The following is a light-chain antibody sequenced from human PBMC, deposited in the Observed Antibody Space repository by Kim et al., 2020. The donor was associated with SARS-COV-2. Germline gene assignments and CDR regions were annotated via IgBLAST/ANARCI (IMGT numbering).Light chain of an antibody. CDR3: QQRSSWPPNT. CDR2: DAS. J-gene: IGKJ2*01. CDR1: QSVTRSN. Sequence: PWEGADLTSRASQSVTRSNLAWYRQTPGQAPRLRIFDASKRATDIPARFPGSGSGTDFTLTMRGLEPEELAVYCCQQRSSWPPNTFGQGTKLEI. V-gene: IGKV3-11*01.